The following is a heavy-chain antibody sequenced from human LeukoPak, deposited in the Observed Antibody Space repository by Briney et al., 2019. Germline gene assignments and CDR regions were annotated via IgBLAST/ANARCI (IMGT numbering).Heavy chain of an antibody. CDR2: ISAYNGNT. V-gene: IGHV1-18*01. J-gene: IGHJ5*02. CDR1: GYTFTSYG. CDR3: ARGVVVAATPGSWFDP. Sequence: ASVKVSCKASGYTFTSYGISWVRQAPGQGLEWMGWISAYNGNTNYAQKLQGRVTMTTDTSTSTVYMELSSLRSEDTAVYYCARGVVVAATPGSWFDPWGQGTLVTVSS. D-gene: IGHD2-15*01.